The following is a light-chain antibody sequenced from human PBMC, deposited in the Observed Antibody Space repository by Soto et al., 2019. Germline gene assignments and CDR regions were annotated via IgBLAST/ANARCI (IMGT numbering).Light chain of an antibody. V-gene: IGLV3-21*02. J-gene: IGLJ1*01. CDR3: TSYTSSSTAV. Sequence: SYELTQPPSVSVAPGQTARITCGGNNIGDKSVHWYQQKPGQAPVLVVYDNKDRPSGVSNRFSGSKSGNTASLTISGLQAEDEADYYCTSYTSSSTAVFGTGTKVTVL. CDR1: NIGDKS. CDR2: DNK.